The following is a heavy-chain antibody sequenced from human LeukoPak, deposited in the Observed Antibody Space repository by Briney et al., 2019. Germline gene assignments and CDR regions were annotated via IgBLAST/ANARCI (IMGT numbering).Heavy chain of an antibody. CDR3: AKDETRRATTFFDY. D-gene: IGHD1-26*01. J-gene: IGHJ4*02. V-gene: IGHV3-30*18. CDR1: GFTFSSYG. CDR2: ISYDGSNK. Sequence: QPGRSLRLSCAASGFTFSSYGMHWVRQAPGKGLEWVAVISYDGSNKYYADSVKGRFTISRDNSKNTLYLQMNSLRAEDTAVYYCAKDETRRATTFFDYWGQGTLVTVSS.